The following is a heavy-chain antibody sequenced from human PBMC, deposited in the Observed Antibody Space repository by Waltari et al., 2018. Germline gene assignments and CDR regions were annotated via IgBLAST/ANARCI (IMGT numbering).Heavy chain of an antibody. D-gene: IGHD3-10*01. CDR3: ARATRYGHAFDI. Sequence: EVQLVESGGGLIQPGGFLRLSCAASGFTVSRNYMSWVRQAPGKGLDVVSVIYSGGSTYYADSVKGRFTISRDNSKNTLYLQMNSLRAEDTAVYYCARATRYGHAFDIWGQGTMVTVSS. V-gene: IGHV3-53*01. CDR1: GFTVSRNY. CDR2: IYSGGST. J-gene: IGHJ3*02.